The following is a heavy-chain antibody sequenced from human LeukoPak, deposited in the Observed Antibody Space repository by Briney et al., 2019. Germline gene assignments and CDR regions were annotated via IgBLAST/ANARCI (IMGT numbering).Heavy chain of an antibody. CDR2: IYYSGST. Sequence: SETLSLTCAVYGGSFSGYYWSWIRQPPGKGLEWIGSIYYSGSTYYNPSLKSRVTISGDTSKNQFSLKLSSVTAADTAVYYCAREFIVVVPAARPSYYYYMDVWGKGTTVTISS. CDR3: AREFIVVVPAARPSYYYYMDV. CDR1: GGSFSGYY. J-gene: IGHJ6*03. V-gene: IGHV4-34*01. D-gene: IGHD2-2*02.